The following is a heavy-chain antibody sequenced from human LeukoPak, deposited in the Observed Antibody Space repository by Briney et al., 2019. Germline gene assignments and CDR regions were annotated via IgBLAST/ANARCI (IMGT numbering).Heavy chain of an antibody. CDR1: GGSISSNSHF. CDR3: ARHLEYISSWKGYYFDY. Sequence: EPSETLPLTCTVSGGSISSNSHFWDWIRQSPGKGLDWIGTIYYSGSTYYSPSLKSRVTMSVDTSKNQFSLKLSSVTAPDTAVYYCARHLEYISSWKGYYFDYWGQGTLVTVSS. D-gene: IGHD6-13*01. J-gene: IGHJ4*02. CDR2: IYYSGST. V-gene: IGHV4-39*01.